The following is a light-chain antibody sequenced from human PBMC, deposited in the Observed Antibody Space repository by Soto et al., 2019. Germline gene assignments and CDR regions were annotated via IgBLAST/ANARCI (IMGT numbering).Light chain of an antibody. V-gene: IGKV3-20*01. CDR2: VAS. CDR3: QQYGSSPGT. CDR1: QSVSSSY. Sequence: EIVLTQSPGTLLFSQAERATLSCRASQSVSSSYLAWYQQKPGQAPRLLIYVASSRATGIPDRFSGSGSGTDFTLTISRLEPEDFAVYYCQQYGSSPGTFGQGTKVEIK. J-gene: IGKJ1*01.